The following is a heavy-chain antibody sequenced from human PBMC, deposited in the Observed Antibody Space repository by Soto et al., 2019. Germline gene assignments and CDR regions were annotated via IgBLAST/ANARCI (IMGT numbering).Heavy chain of an antibody. J-gene: IGHJ4*02. CDR2: VNQDGSEK. CDR1: GFTGSDYW. Sequence: EVQVVESGGGLVQPGGSLRLSCAVSGFTGSDYWMGWVRQAPGKGLEWVANVNQDGSEKYYVDSVKGRFTISRDNAKNSLYLQMNSLRAEDTAVYYCTRDSFWGQGTLVTVSS. V-gene: IGHV3-7*01. CDR3: TRDSF.